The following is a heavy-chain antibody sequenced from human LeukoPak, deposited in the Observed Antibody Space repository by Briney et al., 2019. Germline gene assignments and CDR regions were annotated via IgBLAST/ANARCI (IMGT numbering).Heavy chain of an antibody. D-gene: IGHD1-1*01. J-gene: IGHJ2*01. CDR3: ARAWRQSRYWYFDL. Sequence: PGGSLRLSCAASGFIVNNNYMNWVRQVPGKGLQWVSVLYSGGSTYYADSVKGRFTISRDSSKNTLYLQMTGLRVEDTAVYYCARAWRQSRYWYFDLWGRGTLVTVSS. V-gene: IGHV3-53*01. CDR2: LYSGGST. CDR1: GFIVNNNY.